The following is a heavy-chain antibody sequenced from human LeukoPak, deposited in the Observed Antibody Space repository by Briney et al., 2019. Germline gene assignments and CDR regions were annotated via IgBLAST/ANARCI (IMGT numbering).Heavy chain of an antibody. CDR3: ARGFENYYGMDV. J-gene: IGHJ6*02. Sequence: GGSLRLSCAASGFTVSSNYMSWVRQAPGKGLEWVSVFYSGGSTNYADSVKGRFTISRHNSKNTLYLQMNSLRPEDTAVYYCARGFENYYGMDVWGQGTTVTVSS. CDR1: GFTVSSNY. CDR2: FYSGGST. D-gene: IGHD3-9*01. V-gene: IGHV3-53*04.